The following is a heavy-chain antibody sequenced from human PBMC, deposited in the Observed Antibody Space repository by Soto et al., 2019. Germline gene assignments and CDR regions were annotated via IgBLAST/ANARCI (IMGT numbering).Heavy chain of an antibody. V-gene: IGHV1-45*02. CDR2: ITPFNGNT. D-gene: IGHD6-13*01. CDR1: GYTFTYRY. Sequence: QMQLVQSGAEVKKTGSSVKVSCKASGYTFTYRYLHWVRQAPGQALEWMGWITPFNGNTNYAQKFQDRVTITRDRSMSTAYMELSSLRSEDTAMYYCANEGYSSSWTGGMDVWGQGTTVTVSS. CDR3: ANEGYSSSWTGGMDV. J-gene: IGHJ6*02.